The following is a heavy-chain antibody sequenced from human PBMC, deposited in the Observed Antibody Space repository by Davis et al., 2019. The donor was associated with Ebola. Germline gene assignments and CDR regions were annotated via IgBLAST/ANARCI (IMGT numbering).Heavy chain of an antibody. J-gene: IGHJ6*02. D-gene: IGHD5-18*01. CDR2: IYYSGST. V-gene: IGHV4-39*07. Sequence: PSETLSLTCTVSGGSISSSSYYWGWIRQPPGKGLEWIGSIYYSGSTYYNPSLKSRVTISVDTSKNRFSLKLSSVTAADTAVYYCARLGYSYGLGPPYYYYGMDVWGQGTTVTVSS. CDR1: GGSISSSSYY. CDR3: ARLGYSYGLGPPYYYYGMDV.